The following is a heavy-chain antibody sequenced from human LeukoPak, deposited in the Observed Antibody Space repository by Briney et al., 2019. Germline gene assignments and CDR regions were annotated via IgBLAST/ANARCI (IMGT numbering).Heavy chain of an antibody. CDR3: ARDDGY. J-gene: IGHJ4*02. CDR1: GGSVSSGSYY. Sequence: SETLSLTCTVSGGSVSSGSYYWSWIRQPPGKGLEWIGYIYYSGSTNYNPSLKSRVTISVDTSKNQFSLKLSSVTAADTAVYYCARDDGYWGQGTLVTVSS. D-gene: IGHD5-24*01. V-gene: IGHV4-61*01. CDR2: IYYSGST.